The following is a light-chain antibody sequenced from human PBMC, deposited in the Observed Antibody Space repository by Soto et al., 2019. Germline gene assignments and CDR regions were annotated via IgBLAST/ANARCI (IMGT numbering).Light chain of an antibody. CDR1: SSDIGAYNY. Sequence: QSALTQPRSVSGSPGQSVTISCTGTSSDIGAYNYVSWYQQPPGRAPKLIIYDVTQRPSGVPDRFSGSKSGNTASLTISGLLAEDEADYFCCSYAGNYIYVFGTGTKVTV. CDR3: CSYAGNYIYV. J-gene: IGLJ1*01. CDR2: DVT. V-gene: IGLV2-11*01.